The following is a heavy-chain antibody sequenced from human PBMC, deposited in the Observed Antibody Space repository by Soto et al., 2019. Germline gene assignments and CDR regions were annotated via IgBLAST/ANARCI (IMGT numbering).Heavy chain of an antibody. CDR2: VFHSGST. V-gene: IGHV4-4*02. Sequence: KTSETLSLTCAVSVGSISISNWWSWVRQPPGKGLEWIGEVFHSGSTNYNPSLKSRLTISVDKSKNQFSLELTSVTAADTAVYYCAALSYGSGFIDEWGQGTLVTVSS. CDR1: VGSISISNW. CDR3: AALSYGSGFIDE. D-gene: IGHD3-3*01. J-gene: IGHJ4*02.